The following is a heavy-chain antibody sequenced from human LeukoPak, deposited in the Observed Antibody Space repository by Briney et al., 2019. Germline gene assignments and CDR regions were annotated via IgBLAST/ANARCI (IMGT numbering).Heavy chain of an antibody. J-gene: IGHJ6*02. CDR3: ARHPTTVTTPHYYYGMDV. Sequence: GESLKISCKASGYSFSSHWIGWVRQMPGRGLEWMGIVNPGDSNARYSPPFQGQVTISADKSIGTAFLQWSSLKASDTAMYYCARHPTTVTTPHYYYGMDVWGQGTTVTVSS. CDR2: VNPGDSNA. V-gene: IGHV5-51*01. CDR1: GYSFSSHW. D-gene: IGHD4-17*01.